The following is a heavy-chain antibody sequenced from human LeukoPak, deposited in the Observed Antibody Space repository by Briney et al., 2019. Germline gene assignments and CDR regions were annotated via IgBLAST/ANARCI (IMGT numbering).Heavy chain of an antibody. J-gene: IGHJ5*02. CDR1: GFTFSNYA. D-gene: IGHD5-18*01. CDR3: ATWGSYGYGLPS. Sequence: GGSLRLSCATSGFTFSNYAVSWVRQAPGKGLEWVSSISGSGGTTYYADSVKGRFTISRDISKNTVYLQMNGLRAEDTAVYYCATWGSYGYGLPSWGPGTLVTVSS. V-gene: IGHV3-23*01. CDR2: ISGSGGTT.